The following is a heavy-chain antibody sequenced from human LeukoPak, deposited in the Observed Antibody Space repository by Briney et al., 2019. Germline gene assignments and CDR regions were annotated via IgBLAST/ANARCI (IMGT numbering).Heavy chain of an antibody. CDR1: GGSISSYY. V-gene: IGHV4-59*01. Sequence: SETLSLTCTVSGGSISSYYWSWIRQPPGKGLEWIGYIYYSGSTSYNPSLRSRVTISLDASKNQFSLKLSSVTAADTAVYYCAKNYCSGSSCYSGPFDPWGQGTLVTVSS. CDR3: AKNYCSGSSCYSGPFDP. CDR2: IYYSGST. J-gene: IGHJ5*02. D-gene: IGHD2-15*01.